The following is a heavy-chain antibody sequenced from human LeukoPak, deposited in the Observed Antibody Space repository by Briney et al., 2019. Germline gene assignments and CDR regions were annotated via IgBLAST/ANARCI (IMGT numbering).Heavy chain of an antibody. CDR1: GGSISSSSYY. J-gene: IGHJ4*02. Sequence: PSETLSLTCTVSGGSISSSSYYWGWIRQPPGKGLEWIGSIYYSGSTYYNPSLKSRVTISVDTSKNQFSLKLSSVPAADTAVYYCARDAPSATGELDYWGQGPLVTVSS. CDR3: ARDAPSATGELDY. CDR2: IYYSGST. D-gene: IGHD7-27*01. V-gene: IGHV4-39*07.